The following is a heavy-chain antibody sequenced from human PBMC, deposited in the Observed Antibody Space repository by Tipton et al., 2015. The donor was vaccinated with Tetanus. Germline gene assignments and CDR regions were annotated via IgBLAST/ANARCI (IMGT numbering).Heavy chain of an antibody. D-gene: IGHD2-21*02. CDR3: ARSHRGTARVGFQCLSFYRMEV. CDR1: GGTFSNYA. V-gene: IGHV1-69*06. CDR2: IIPIYGAA. Sequence: QSGAEVKEPGSSVRVSCKASGGTFSNYAINWVRQAPGQGLEWMGGIIPIYGAANYAQKFQGRVTMTADKSMGTAYMDLSSVRSDDPAVDYCARSHRGTARVGFQCLSFYRMEVWGQGPTVAVSS. J-gene: IGHJ6*02.